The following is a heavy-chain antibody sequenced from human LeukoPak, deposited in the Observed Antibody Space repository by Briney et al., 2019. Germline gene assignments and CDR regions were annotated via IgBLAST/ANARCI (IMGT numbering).Heavy chain of an antibody. CDR2: ISSRSRYI. CDR3: VRDLTTSSTAYPHH. V-gene: IGHV3-21*01. D-gene: IGHD6-6*01. CDR1: GFTFSTYA. J-gene: IGHJ1*01. Sequence: PGGSLRLSCAASGFTFSTYAMTWVRQAPGKGLEWVSSISSRSRYIYYADSVKGRFTISRDSGKKSLYLEMNSLRADDTAVYYCVRDLTTSSTAYPHHWGQGTLVTVSS.